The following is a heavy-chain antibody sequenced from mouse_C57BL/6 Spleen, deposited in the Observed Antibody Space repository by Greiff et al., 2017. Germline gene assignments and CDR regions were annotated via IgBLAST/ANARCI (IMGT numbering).Heavy chain of an antibody. Sequence: EVKLVESGGGLVKPGGSLKLSCAASGFTFSSYTVSWVRQTPEKRLEWVATISGGGGNTYYPDSVKGRFTISRDNAKNTLYLQMSSLRSEDTALYYCARWTTVVATGNYFDYWGQGTTLTVSS. V-gene: IGHV5-9*01. D-gene: IGHD1-1*01. CDR2: ISGGGGNT. CDR3: ARWTTVVATGNYFDY. J-gene: IGHJ2*01. CDR1: GFTFSSYT.